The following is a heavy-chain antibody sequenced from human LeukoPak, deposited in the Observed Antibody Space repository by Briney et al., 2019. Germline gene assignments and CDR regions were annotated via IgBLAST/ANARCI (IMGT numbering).Heavy chain of an antibody. J-gene: IGHJ4*02. Sequence: SETLSLTCNVSGVSISSHYWSWLRQPPGKGLERIGYRYHNGNSNYNPSLRSRVTVSIDMSKSQVSLSLNSVTAADTAVYYCARMVFGIMTGYYHDSWGQGTLVTVSS. CDR1: GVSISSHY. CDR2: RYHNGNS. V-gene: IGHV4-59*11. D-gene: IGHD2-8*01. CDR3: ARMVFGIMTGYYHDS.